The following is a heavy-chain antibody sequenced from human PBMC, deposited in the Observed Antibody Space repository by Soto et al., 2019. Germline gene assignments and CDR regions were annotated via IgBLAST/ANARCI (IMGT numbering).Heavy chain of an antibody. D-gene: IGHD2-21*02. CDR3: TRDPEGDLVFDY. J-gene: IGHJ4*02. CDR1: GFIFSDYG. V-gene: IGHV3-48*02. CDR2: INSRVTST. Sequence: EVQLVESGGGLVQPGGSLRLSCAASGFIFSDYGLTWVRQATGKGLEWVSHINSRVTSTLYADSVRGRFTISRDNAKNSVYLQMSGLSDEDTAVYYCTRDPEGDLVFDYWGQGTLVTVSS.